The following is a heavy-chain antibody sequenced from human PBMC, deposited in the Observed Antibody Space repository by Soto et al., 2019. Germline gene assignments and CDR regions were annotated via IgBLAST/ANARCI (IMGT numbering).Heavy chain of an antibody. CDR2: IYYSGST. V-gene: IGHV4-39*01. CDR3: ATILYFNDAGSTELYY. Sequence: GKGLEWIGSIYYSGSTYYNPSLKSRVTISVDTSKNQFSLKLSSVTAADTAVYYCATILYFNDAGSTELYY. J-gene: IGHJ6*01. D-gene: IGHD3-10*01.